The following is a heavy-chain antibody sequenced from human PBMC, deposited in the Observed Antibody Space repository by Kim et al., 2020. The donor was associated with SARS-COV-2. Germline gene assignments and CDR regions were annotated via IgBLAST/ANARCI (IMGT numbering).Heavy chain of an antibody. J-gene: IGHJ3*01. CDR2: ITWNSESI. Sequence: GGSLRLSCAASGFTFGDYAMHWVRQAPGKGLEWVAVITWNSESIAYADSVKGRFTVSRDNAKNSLDLQMNSLRPEDTAMYYCVKDTRIRGDAFDVWGQGTMVTVSS. V-gene: IGHV3-9*01. CDR1: GFTFGDYA. CDR3: VKDTRIRGDAFDV. D-gene: IGHD2-21*01.